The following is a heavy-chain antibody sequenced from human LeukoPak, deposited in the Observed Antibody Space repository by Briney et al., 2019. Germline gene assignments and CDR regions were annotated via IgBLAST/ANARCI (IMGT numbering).Heavy chain of an antibody. Sequence: PSETLSLTCAVYGGSFSGYYWSWIRQPPGKGLEWIGEINHSGSTNYNPSLKSRVTISVDTSKNQFSLKLSSVTAADTAVYYCARHNYDFWSGYYEVYWGQGTLVTVSS. D-gene: IGHD3-3*01. CDR2: INHSGST. V-gene: IGHV4-34*01. J-gene: IGHJ4*02. CDR1: GGSFSGYY. CDR3: ARHNYDFWSGYYEVY.